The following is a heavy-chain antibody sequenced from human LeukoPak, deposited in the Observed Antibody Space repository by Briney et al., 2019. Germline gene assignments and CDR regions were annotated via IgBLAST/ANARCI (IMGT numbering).Heavy chain of an antibody. CDR3: ARAGYSGSDFSV. CDR1: GGSISSSDYY. Sequence: SETLSLTCTVSGGSISSSDYYWGWIRQPPGKGLEWIGSIYYSVTTYYNPSLKSRVTISVDTSKNQFSLKLSSVTATDTAVYYCARAGYSGSDFSVWGKGSTVTVSS. J-gene: IGHJ6*04. D-gene: IGHD5-12*01. CDR2: IYYSVTT. V-gene: IGHV4-39*07.